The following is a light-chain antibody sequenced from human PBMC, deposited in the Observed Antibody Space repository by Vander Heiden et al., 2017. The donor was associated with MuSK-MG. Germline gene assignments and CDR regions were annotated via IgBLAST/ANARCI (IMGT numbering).Light chain of an antibody. CDR1: QSLGHSDGNTY. Sequence: DVVMTQSPLSLPVTLGQPASISCRSSQSLGHSDGNTYLNWFLQRPGQSPRRLIYKVSNRDSGVPDRFSGSGSGTDFTLKISRVEAEDVGVYYCRQDIQCPWTFGQGTKVEIK. V-gene: IGKV2-30*02. CDR3: RQDIQCPWT. CDR2: KVS. J-gene: IGKJ1*01.